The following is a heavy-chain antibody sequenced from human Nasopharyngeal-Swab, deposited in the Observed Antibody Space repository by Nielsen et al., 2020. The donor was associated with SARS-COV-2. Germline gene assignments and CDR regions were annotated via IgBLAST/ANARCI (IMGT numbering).Heavy chain of an antibody. J-gene: IGHJ4*02. CDR2: IWYDGSNK. CDR3: ARDFGAYYDSSGTDY. CDR1: GFTFSSYG. D-gene: IGHD3-22*01. V-gene: IGHV3-33*01. Sequence: LKISCAASGFTFSSYGMHWVRQAPGKGLEWVAVIWYDGSNKYYADSVKGRFTISRDNSKNTLYLQMNSLRAEDTAVYYCARDFGAYYDSSGTDYWGQGTLVTVSS.